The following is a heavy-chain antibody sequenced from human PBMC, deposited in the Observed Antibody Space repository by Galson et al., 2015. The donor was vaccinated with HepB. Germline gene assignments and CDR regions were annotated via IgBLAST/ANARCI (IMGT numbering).Heavy chain of an antibody. J-gene: IGHJ5*02. V-gene: IGHV4-34*01. CDR2: INHSGST. CDR3: ARSMNYDILTGYYLDWFDP. Sequence: SETLSLTCAVYGGSFSGYYWSWIRQPPGKGLEWIGEINHSGSTNYNPSLKSRVTISVDTSKNQFSLKLSSVTAADTAVYYCARSMNYDILTGYYLDWFDPWGQGTLVTVSS. D-gene: IGHD3-9*01. CDR1: GGSFSGYY.